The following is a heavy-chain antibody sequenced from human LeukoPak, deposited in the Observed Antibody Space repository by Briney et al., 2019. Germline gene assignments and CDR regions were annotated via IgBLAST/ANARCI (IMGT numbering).Heavy chain of an antibody. V-gene: IGHV3-7*04. J-gene: IGHJ4*02. Sequence: GGSLRLSCAASGFMFSSFWMSWVRQAPGKGLEWVAHIKEDGSMQSYVDSVKGRFTISRDNAKNSVFLQMSSLRGDDTAIYYCARHLAGDSLYRHFDYWGQGTLVTVSS. D-gene: IGHD5/OR15-5a*01. CDR2: IKEDGSMQ. CDR1: GFMFSSFW. CDR3: ARHLAGDSLYRHFDY.